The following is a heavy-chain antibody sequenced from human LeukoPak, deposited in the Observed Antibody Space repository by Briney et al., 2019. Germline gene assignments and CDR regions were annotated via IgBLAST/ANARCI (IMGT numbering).Heavy chain of an antibody. CDR1: GFTFTSSA. Sequence: GASVKVSCKASGFTFTSSAVQWVRQARGQRLEWIGWIVVGSGNTNYAQKFQERVTITRDMSTSTAYMELSSLRSEDTAVYYCAALLYSGSPTEPLPIDYWGQGTLVTVSS. CDR3: AALLYSGSPTEPLPIDY. V-gene: IGHV1-58*01. CDR2: IVVGSGNT. D-gene: IGHD1-26*01. J-gene: IGHJ4*02.